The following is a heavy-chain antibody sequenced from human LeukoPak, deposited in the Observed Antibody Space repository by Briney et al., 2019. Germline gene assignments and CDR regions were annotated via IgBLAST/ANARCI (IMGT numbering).Heavy chain of an antibody. CDR1: RFTFSSYA. J-gene: IGHJ4*02. D-gene: IGHD1-1*01. V-gene: IGHV3-23*01. Sequence: GGSLRLSCAASRFTFSSYAMSWVRQAPEKGLDWVSAISGNGDITYYADTVKGRFSGSRDNSKNTLYLQLNSLRAEDTAVYYCAKDLRGTLSSRGPFEYWGQGTLVTVSS. CDR2: ISGNGDIT. CDR3: AKDLRGTLSSRGPFEY.